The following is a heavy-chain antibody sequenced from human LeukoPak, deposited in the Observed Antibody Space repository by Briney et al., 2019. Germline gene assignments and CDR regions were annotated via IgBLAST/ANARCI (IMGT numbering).Heavy chain of an antibody. V-gene: IGHV1-8*03. J-gene: IGHJ4*02. CDR1: GYTFTSYD. D-gene: IGHD1-26*01. Sequence: ASVKVSCKASGYTFTSYDINWVRQATGQGLEWMGWMNPNSGNTGYAQKFQGRVTITRNTSISTAYMELSSLRSEDTAVYYCAKVGREEWELLYYFDYWGQGTLVTVSS. CDR3: AKVGREEWELLYYFDY. CDR2: MNPNSGNT.